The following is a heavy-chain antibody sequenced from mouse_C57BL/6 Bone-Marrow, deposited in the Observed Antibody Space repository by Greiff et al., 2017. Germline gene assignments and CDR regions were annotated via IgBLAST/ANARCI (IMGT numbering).Heavy chain of an antibody. Sequence: EVKLQESGPGLVKPSQSLSLTCSVTGYSITSGYYWNWIRQFPGNKLEWMGYISYDGSNNYNPSLKNRISITRDTSKNQFFLKLNSVTTEVTATYYCARYYYGSSSYYFDYWGQGTTLTVSS. CDR1: GYSITSGYY. J-gene: IGHJ2*01. V-gene: IGHV3-6*01. CDR2: ISYDGSN. CDR3: ARYYYGSSSYYFDY. D-gene: IGHD1-1*01.